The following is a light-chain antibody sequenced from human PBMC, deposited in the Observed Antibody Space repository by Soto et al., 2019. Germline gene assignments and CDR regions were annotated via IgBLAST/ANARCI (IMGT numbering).Light chain of an antibody. CDR1: SSDVGDYNS. J-gene: IGLJ3*02. CDR2: DVN. Sequence: QSVLTQPRSVSGAPGQSVTISCTGTSSDVGDYNSVPWYQQQPDKAPRLIIYDVNKRPSGVPDRFSGAKSGNTASLTISGLQGEDGADYHWSSYAGTDRHVVFGGGTQLTVL. V-gene: IGLV2-11*01. CDR3: SSYAGTDRHVV.